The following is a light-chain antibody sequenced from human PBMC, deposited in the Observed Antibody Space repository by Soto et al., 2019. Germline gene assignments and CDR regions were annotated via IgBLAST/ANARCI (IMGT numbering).Light chain of an antibody. J-gene: IGKJ4*01. V-gene: IGKV3-11*01. CDR3: QQRSNWLT. Sequence: EVGLTQSPAPLSLSPGERATPPRRASQNVGIYLAWYQQKPGQDPRLLIYDESNRATGIPARFSGSGSATDFTLTISSLEAEDFAVYYCQQRSNWLTFGGGTKVDIK. CDR2: DES. CDR1: QNVGIY.